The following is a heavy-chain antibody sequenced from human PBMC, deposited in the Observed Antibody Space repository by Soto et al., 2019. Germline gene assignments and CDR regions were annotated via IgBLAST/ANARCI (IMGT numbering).Heavy chain of an antibody. D-gene: IGHD2-21*02. Sequence: SETLSLTCTVSGGSISSSSYYWGWIRQPPGKGLEWIGSIYYSGSTYYNPSLKSRVTISVDTSKNQFSLKLSSVTAADTAVYYCARHWSLNTASGARGYYYYYGMDVWGQGTTVT. J-gene: IGHJ6*02. CDR3: ARHWSLNTASGARGYYYYYGMDV. CDR2: IYYSGST. CDR1: GGSISSSSYY. V-gene: IGHV4-39*01.